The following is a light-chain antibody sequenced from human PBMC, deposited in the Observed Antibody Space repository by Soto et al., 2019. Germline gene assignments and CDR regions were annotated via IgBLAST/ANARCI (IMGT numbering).Light chain of an antibody. J-gene: IGKJ4*01. CDR2: DTS. CDR3: QQRSNGPLT. Sequence: EIVLTQSPATLSLSPGERASLSCRASPSVSSYLAWYQQKPGQAPRLLIYDTSNRATGIPARFSGSWSGTDFTLNISSLETEDLAVYYCQQRSNGPLTFGGGTKVEIK. V-gene: IGKV3-11*01. CDR1: PSVSSY.